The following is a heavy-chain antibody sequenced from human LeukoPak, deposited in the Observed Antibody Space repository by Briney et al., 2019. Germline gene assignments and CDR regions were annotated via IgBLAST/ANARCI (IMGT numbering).Heavy chain of an antibody. V-gene: IGHV4-34*01. D-gene: IGHD2-2*01. CDR2: INHSGST. J-gene: IGHJ5*02. CDR1: GGSFSGYY. Sequence: SETLSLTCAVYGGSFSGYYWSWIRQPPGKGLEWIGEINHSGSTNYNPSLKSRVTISVDTSKNQFSLKLSSVTAADTAVYYCARDPAQFSITRGFDPWGQGTLVTVSS. CDR3: ARDPAQFSITRGFDP.